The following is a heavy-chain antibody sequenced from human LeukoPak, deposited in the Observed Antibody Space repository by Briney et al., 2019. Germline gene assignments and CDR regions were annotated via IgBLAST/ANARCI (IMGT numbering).Heavy chain of an antibody. J-gene: IGHJ5*02. CDR2: IYHSGST. Sequence: PSQTLSLTCAVSGGSISSGGYSWSWIRQPPGKGLEWIGYIYHSGSTYYNPSLKSRVTISVDRSKNQFSLKLSSVTAADTAVYYCAREVSLNWFDPWGQGTLVTVSS. CDR1: GGSISSGGYS. CDR3: AREVSLNWFDP. V-gene: IGHV4-30-2*01.